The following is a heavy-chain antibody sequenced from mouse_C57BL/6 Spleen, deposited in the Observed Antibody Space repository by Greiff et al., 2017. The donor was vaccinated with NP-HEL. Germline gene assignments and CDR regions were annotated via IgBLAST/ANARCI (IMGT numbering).Heavy chain of an antibody. Sequence: VQLQQPGAELVRPGSSVKLSCKASGYTFTSYWMDWVKQRPGQGLEWIGNIYPSDSETHYNQKFKDKATLTVDKSSSTAYMQLSSLTSEDSAVYYCARSSITTVVATGGFDYWGQGTTLTVSS. CDR2: IYPSDSET. D-gene: IGHD1-1*01. J-gene: IGHJ2*01. V-gene: IGHV1-61*01. CDR3: ARSSITTVVATGGFDY. CDR1: GYTFTSYW.